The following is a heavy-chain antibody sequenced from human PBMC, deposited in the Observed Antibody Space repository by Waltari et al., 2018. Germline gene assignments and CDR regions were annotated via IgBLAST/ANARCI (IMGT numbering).Heavy chain of an antibody. V-gene: IGHV6-1*01. CDR3: ARGKFTAFDI. Sequence: QVQLQQSGPGLVKPSQTLSLTCAVSGDSLFTTSVAWNWIRQSRSRGLEWLGRTYYRSQLRNEYALSVKGRITVNPDTSKNHFSLQLDSVTPDDTAVYYCARGKFTAFDIWGQGTMVTVSS. CDR1: GDSLFTTSVA. CDR2: TYYRSQLRN. J-gene: IGHJ3*02.